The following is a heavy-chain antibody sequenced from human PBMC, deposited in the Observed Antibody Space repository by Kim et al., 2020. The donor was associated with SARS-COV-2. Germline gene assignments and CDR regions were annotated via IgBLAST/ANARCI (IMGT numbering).Heavy chain of an antibody. V-gene: IGHV6-1*01. CDR1: GDGVSSNNAA. J-gene: IGHJ4*02. Sequence: SQTLSLTCAISGDGVSSNNAAWNWIRQSPSRGLEWLGRTYYRSEWLYDYAPSLKGRITINLDTSKNQFSLQLNSVTPDDTVLYYCASWRFDSWGQGTLVP. CDR3: ASWRFDS. CDR2: TYYRSEWLY.